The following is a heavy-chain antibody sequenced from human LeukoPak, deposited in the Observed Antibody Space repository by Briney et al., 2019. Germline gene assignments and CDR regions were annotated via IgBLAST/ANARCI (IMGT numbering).Heavy chain of an antibody. D-gene: IGHD5-18*01. V-gene: IGHV1-18*01. CDR3: ARRAGGYGYEFDY. J-gene: IGHJ4*02. Sequence: GASVKVSCKASGYTFTSYGISWVRQAPGQGLEWMGWISAYNGNTNYAQKLQGRVTMTRNTSISTAYMELSSLRSEDTAVYYCARRAGGYGYEFDYWGQGTLVTVSS. CDR2: ISAYNGNT. CDR1: GYTFTSYG.